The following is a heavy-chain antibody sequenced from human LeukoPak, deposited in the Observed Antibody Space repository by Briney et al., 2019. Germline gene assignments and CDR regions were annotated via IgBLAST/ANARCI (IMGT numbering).Heavy chain of an antibody. V-gene: IGHV4-39*01. CDR2: IYYSGST. CDR3: ARLYHYGSGSYYNLFDY. D-gene: IGHD3-10*01. Sequence: SSETLSLTCTVSGGSISSSSYYWGWIRQPPGKGREWIGTIYYSGSTYYNPSLKSRVTISVDTSKNQFSLKLSSVTAADTAVYYCARLYHYGSGSYYNLFDYWGQGTLVTVSS. CDR1: GGSISSSSYY. J-gene: IGHJ4*02.